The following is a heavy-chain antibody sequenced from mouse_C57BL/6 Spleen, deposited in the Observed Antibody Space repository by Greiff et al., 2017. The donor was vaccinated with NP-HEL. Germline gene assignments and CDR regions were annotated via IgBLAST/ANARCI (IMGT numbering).Heavy chain of an antibody. CDR3: ARGNPFAY. V-gene: IGHV1-52*01. CDR1: GYTFTSYW. J-gene: IGHJ3*01. Sequence: QVQLQQPGAELVRPGSSVKLSCKASGYTFTSYWMHWVKQRPIQGLEWIGNINPSDSETHYNQKFKDKATLTGDKSSSTAYMQLSSLTSEDSAVCYCARGNPFAYWGQGTLVTVSA. CDR2: INPSDSET.